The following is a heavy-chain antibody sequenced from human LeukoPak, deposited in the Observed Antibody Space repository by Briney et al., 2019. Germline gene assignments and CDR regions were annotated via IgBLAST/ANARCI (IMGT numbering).Heavy chain of an antibody. D-gene: IGHD6-19*01. Sequence: GGSLRLSCTVSGFTFSSNSMSWVRQAPGKGLEWVSFIYSDNTHYSDSVKGRFTISRDNAKNSLYLQMNSLRAEDTAVYYCARDQSYSSGWYGYYYYYMDVWGKGTTVTISS. V-gene: IGHV3-53*01. J-gene: IGHJ6*03. CDR3: ARDQSYSSGWYGYYYYYMDV. CDR2: IYSDNT. CDR1: GFTFSSNS.